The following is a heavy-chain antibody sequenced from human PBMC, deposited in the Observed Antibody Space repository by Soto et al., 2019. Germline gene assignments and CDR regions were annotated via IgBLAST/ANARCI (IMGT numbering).Heavy chain of an antibody. CDR1: GDSVSSNSAT. CDR2: TYYRSKWYN. CDR3: ARVRAAGGFPSRYYYYYGMDV. D-gene: IGHD6-13*01. V-gene: IGHV6-1*01. Sequence: PSQTLSLTCAISGDSVSSNSATWDWIRQSPSRGLEWLGRTYYRSKWYNDYAVSVKSRITINPDTSNNQLSLQLNSVTAADTAVYYCARVRAAGGFPSRYYYYYGMDVWGQGTTVTVSS. J-gene: IGHJ6*02.